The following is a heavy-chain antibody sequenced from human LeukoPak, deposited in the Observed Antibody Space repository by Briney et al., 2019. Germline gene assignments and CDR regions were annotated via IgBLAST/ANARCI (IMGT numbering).Heavy chain of an antibody. D-gene: IGHD2-2*01. Sequence: AGGSLRLSCAASGFTFSSYSLNWVRQAPGKGLEWVSGISRMGFTTYYADSVEGRFTISRDTSKNTLYLEMNTLRPEDTAVYYCAKEEVPNDYWGQGTLVTVSS. CDR2: ISRMGFTT. CDR3: AKEEVPNDY. V-gene: IGHV3-23*01. CDR1: GFTFSSYS. J-gene: IGHJ4*02.